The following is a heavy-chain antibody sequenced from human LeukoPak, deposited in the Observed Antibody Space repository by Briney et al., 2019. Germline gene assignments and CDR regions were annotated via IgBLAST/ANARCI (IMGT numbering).Heavy chain of an antibody. CDR2: INPSGGST. J-gene: IGHJ6*03. CDR1: GYTFTSYY. CDR3: ARCGSVTAMVTPLYYYYMDV. Sequence: ASVKVSCKASGYTFTSYYMHWVRQAPGQGLEWMGIINPSGGSTSYAQKFQGRVTITTDESTSTAYMELSSLRSEDTAVYYCARCGSVTAMVTPLYYYYMDVWGKGTTVTVSS. D-gene: IGHD5-18*01. V-gene: IGHV1-46*01.